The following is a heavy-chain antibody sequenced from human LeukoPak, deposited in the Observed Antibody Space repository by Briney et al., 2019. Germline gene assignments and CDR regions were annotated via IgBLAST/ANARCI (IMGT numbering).Heavy chain of an antibody. CDR1: GFTFSSYS. J-gene: IGHJ4*02. Sequence: PGGSLRLSCAASGFTFSSYSMNWVRQAPGKGLEWVSYISSSSSTIYYADSVKGRFTISRDNAKNSLYLQMNSLRAEDTAVYYCARDYSDSSGYYFSGMASWGQGTLVTVSS. CDR2: ISSSSSTI. D-gene: IGHD3-22*01. V-gene: IGHV3-48*01. CDR3: ARDYSDSSGYYFSGMAS.